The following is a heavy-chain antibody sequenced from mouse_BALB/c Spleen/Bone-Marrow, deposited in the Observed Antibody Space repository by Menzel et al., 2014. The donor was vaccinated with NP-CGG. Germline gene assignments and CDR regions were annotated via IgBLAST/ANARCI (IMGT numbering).Heavy chain of an antibody. CDR2: IHPNSGNT. V-gene: IGHV1S130*01. Sequence: VQLQQSGSVLVRPGASVKLSRKASGYTFTNSWIHWAKQRPGQGLEWIGGIHPNSGNTNYNEKFKGKATLTVDTSSSTAYVDLSSLTSEDSAVYYCARHHRYAYYFDYWGLGTTLTVSS. CDR1: GYTFTNSW. J-gene: IGHJ2*01. CDR3: ARHHRYAYYFDY. D-gene: IGHD2-14*01.